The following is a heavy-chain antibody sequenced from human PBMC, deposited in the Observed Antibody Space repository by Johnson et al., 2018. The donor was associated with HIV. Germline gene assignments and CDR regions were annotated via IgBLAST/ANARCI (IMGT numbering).Heavy chain of an antibody. CDR3: ARVLCSGGSCYSDAFDI. CDR2: ISSGGNMM. J-gene: IGHJ3*02. V-gene: IGHV3-11*01. Sequence: QVQLVECGGGLVKPGGSLRLSCAASGFTFSDYYMNWIRQAPGKGLQWVSYISSGGNMMYYADSVKGRFTISRDNAKNSLNLQMNSLRAEDTALYYCARVLCSGGSCYSDAFDIWGQGTMVTVSS. CDR1: GFTFSDYY. D-gene: IGHD2-15*01.